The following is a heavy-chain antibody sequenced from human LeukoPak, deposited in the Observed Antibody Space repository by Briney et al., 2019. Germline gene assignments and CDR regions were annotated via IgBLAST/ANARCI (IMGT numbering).Heavy chain of an antibody. J-gene: IGHJ4*02. CDR2: ISGSGGST. CDR1: GFTFSSYG. Sequence: GGSLRLSCAASGFTFSSYGMSWVRQAPGKGLEWVSAISGSGGSTYYADSVKGRFTISRDNSKNTLYLQMNSLRAEDTAVYYCAKARRYYYDSSGYYYPFDYWGQGTLVTVSS. D-gene: IGHD3-22*01. CDR3: AKARRYYYDSSGYYYPFDY. V-gene: IGHV3-23*01.